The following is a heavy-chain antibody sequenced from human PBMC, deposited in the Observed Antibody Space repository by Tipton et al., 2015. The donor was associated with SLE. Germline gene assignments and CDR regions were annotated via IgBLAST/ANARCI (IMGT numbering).Heavy chain of an antibody. CDR3: ASDIAVSGSHDY. CDR2: ISSTSYYI. V-gene: IGHV3-21*04. D-gene: IGHD6-19*01. CDR1: GFTFSTYV. J-gene: IGHJ4*02. Sequence: SLRLSCAASGFTFSTYVMNWVRQAPGKGLEWVSSISSTSYYIYYADSVRGRFTISRDNAKNSLYLQMNSLRAEDAAVYYCASDIAVSGSHDYWGQGTLVTVSS.